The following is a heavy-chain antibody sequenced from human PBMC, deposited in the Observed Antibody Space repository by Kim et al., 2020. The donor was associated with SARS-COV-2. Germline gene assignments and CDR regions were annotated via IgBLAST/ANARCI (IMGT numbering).Heavy chain of an antibody. Sequence: TLQGRVTMTTDTSTSTAYMELRSLRSDDTAVYYCARDLHIAAAVDDAFDIWGQGTMVTVSS. CDR3: ARDLHIAAAVDDAFDI. J-gene: IGHJ3*02. D-gene: IGHD6-13*01. V-gene: IGHV1-18*01.